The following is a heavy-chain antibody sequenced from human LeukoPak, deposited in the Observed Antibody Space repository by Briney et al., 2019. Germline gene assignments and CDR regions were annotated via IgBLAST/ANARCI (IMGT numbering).Heavy chain of an antibody. CDR3: ANRVAQHDS. CDR2: IPSSGPIT. CDR1: GFTFSSYA. Sequence: GGSLRLSCAASGFTFSSYAMSWVRQAPGKGPEWVSGIPSSGPITYYADSVKGRFTISRDNSKNTLYLQMNSLTAEDTGIYYCANRVAQHDSWGQGTLVTVSS. J-gene: IGHJ5*02. V-gene: IGHV3-23*01. D-gene: IGHD3-3*01.